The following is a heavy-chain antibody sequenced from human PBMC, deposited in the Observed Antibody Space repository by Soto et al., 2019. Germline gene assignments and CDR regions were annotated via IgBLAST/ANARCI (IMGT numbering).Heavy chain of an antibody. V-gene: IGHV4-34*01. Sequence: SGTLALTSAVYGGSLSSSDWSWILKPPGKGLEWIGEINHSGSTNYNPSLKSRVTISVDTSKNQFSLKLSSVTAADTAVYYCARVRITIFGVASYGMDVWGQGTTVTVSS. D-gene: IGHD3-3*01. CDR1: GGSLSSSD. J-gene: IGHJ6*02. CDR2: INHSGST. CDR3: ARVRITIFGVASYGMDV.